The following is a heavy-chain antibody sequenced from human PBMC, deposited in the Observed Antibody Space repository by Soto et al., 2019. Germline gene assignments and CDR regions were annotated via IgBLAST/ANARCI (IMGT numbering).Heavy chain of an antibody. Sequence: QLQLQESGPGLVKPSETLSLTCTVSGGSISSSSYYWGWIRQPPGKGLEWIGSIYYSGSTYYNPSLKSRVTISVDTSKNQFSLKLSSVTAADTAVYYCARHHSSSWYGGFDYWGQGTLVTVSS. CDR1: GGSISSSSYY. J-gene: IGHJ4*02. D-gene: IGHD6-13*01. CDR3: ARHHSSSWYGGFDY. CDR2: IYYSGST. V-gene: IGHV4-39*01.